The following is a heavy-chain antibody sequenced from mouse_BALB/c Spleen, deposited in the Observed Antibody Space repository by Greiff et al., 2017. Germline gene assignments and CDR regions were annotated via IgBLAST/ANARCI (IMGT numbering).Heavy chain of an antibody. CDR2: IDPANGNT. D-gene: IGHD1-2*01. J-gene: IGHJ4*01. V-gene: IGHV14-3*02. Sequence: VQLQQSGAELVKPGASVKLSCTASGFNIKDTYMHWVKQRPEQGLEWIGRIDPANGNTKYDPKFQGKATITADTSSNTAYLQLSSLTSEDTAVYYCAPHYYGYGAMDYWGQGTSVTVSS. CDR3: APHYYGYGAMDY. CDR1: GFNIKDTY.